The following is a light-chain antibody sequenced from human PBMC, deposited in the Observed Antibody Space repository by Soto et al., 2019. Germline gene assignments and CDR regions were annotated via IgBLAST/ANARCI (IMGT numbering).Light chain of an antibody. V-gene: IGKV3-20*01. CDR1: QSVTSNS. CDR3: QQCGSSST. J-gene: IGKJ5*01. CDR2: GAS. Sequence: EFVLTQSPGTLSLSPGERATLSCRASQSVTSNSLAWYQQKPGQAPRLLIYGASSRATGIPDRFSGSGSGTDFTLTISRLEPEDFAVYYCQQCGSSSTFGQGTRLEIK.